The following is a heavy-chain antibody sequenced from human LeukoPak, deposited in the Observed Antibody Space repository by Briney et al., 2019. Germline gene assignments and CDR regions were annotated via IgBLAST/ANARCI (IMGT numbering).Heavy chain of an antibody. CDR2: INHSGST. CDR3: ARGVYSGYENY. Sequence: SETLSLTCAVYGGSFSGYYWSWIRQPPGKGLEWIGEINHSGSTNYNPSLKSRVTISVDTSKNQFSLKLSSATAADTAVYYCARGVYSGYENYWGQGTLVTVSS. CDR1: GGSFSGYY. V-gene: IGHV4-34*01. J-gene: IGHJ4*02. D-gene: IGHD5-12*01.